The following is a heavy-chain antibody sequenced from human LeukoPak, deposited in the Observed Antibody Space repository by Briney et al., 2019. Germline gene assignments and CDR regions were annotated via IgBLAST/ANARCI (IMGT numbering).Heavy chain of an antibody. V-gene: IGHV3-23*01. D-gene: IGHD3-10*01. CDR3: ANLGFGELFHDY. CDR2: ISGSGGST. J-gene: IGHJ4*02. CDR1: GFTFSSHA. Sequence: PGGSLRLSCAASGFTFSSHAMSWVRQAPGKGLEWVSAISGSGGSTYYADSVKGRFTISRDNSKNTLYLQMNSLRAEDTAVYYCANLGFGELFHDYWGQGTLVTVSS.